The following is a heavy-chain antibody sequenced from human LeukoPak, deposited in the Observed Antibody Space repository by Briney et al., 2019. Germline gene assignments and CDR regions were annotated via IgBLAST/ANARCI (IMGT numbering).Heavy chain of an antibody. V-gene: IGHV1-69*04. Sequence: SVKVSCKASGGTFSSYAISWVRQAPGQGLEWMGRIIPILGIANYAQKFQGRVTVTADKSTSTAYMELSSLRSEDTAVYYCARVGLGSSGWVDHWGQGTLVTVSS. CDR1: GGTFSSYA. CDR3: ARVGLGSSGWVDH. CDR2: IIPILGIA. J-gene: IGHJ5*02. D-gene: IGHD6-19*01.